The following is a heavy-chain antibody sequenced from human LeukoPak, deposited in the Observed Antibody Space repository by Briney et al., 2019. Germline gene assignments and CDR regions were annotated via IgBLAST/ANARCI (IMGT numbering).Heavy chain of an antibody. V-gene: IGHV3-48*04. J-gene: IGHJ4*02. CDR1: GFTFSSYS. D-gene: IGHD3-22*01. CDR2: ISSSSSTI. CDR3: ARIVVVIDY. Sequence: GGPLRLSCAASGFTFSSYSMNWVRQAPGKGLEWVSYISSSSSTIYYADSVKGRFTISRDNAKNSLYLQMNSLRAEDTAVYYCARIVVVIDYWGQGTLVTVSS.